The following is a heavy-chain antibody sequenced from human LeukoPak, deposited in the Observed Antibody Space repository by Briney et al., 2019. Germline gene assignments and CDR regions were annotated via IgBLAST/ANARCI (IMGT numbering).Heavy chain of an antibody. Sequence: ASVKVSCKVSGYTLTELSMHWVRQAPGKGLEWMGGFDPEDGETIYAQKFQGRVTMTEDTSTDTAYMELSSLRSEDTAVYYCATSSTFDCSSTGCPFDYWGQGTLVTVS. V-gene: IGHV1-24*01. CDR3: ATSSTFDCSSTGCPFDY. D-gene: IGHD2-2*01. J-gene: IGHJ4*02. CDR2: FDPEDGET. CDR1: GYTLTELS.